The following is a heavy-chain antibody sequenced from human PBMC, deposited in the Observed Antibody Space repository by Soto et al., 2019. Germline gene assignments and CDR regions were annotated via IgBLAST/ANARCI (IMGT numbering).Heavy chain of an antibody. Sequence: SETLSLTCAVSGGSISRSNWWSWVRQPPGKGLEWIGEIYHSGSTNYNPSLKSRVTISVDKSKNQFSLKLSSVTAADTAVYYFASRLAGYYSGMDVRGQRTTVTVSS. CDR3: ASRLAGYYSGMDV. CDR1: GGSISRSNW. V-gene: IGHV4-4*02. J-gene: IGHJ6*02. CDR2: IYHSGST. D-gene: IGHD3-9*01.